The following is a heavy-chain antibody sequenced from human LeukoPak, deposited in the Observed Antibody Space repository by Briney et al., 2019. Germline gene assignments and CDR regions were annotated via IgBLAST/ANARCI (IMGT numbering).Heavy chain of an antibody. CDR3: ARGDKLTMVRGVPRTYFDY. V-gene: IGHV4-31*03. CDR1: GGSISSGGYY. Sequence: SQTLSLTCTVSGGSISSGGYYWSWIRQHPGKGLEWIGYIYYSGSTYYNPSLKSRVTISVDTSKNQFSLKLSSVTAADTAVYYCARGDKLTMVRGVPRTYFDYWGQGTLVTVSS. D-gene: IGHD3-10*01. J-gene: IGHJ4*02. CDR2: IYYSGST.